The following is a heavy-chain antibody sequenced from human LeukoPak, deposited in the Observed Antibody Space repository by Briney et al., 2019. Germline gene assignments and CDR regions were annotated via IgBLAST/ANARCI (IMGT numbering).Heavy chain of an antibody. CDR3: ARESPQGWFDP. V-gene: IGHV4-59*01. Sequence: SETLSLTCVVSGGSFSGYYWGWIRQPPGRGLEWIGYVYYSGSTNYNPSFKSRITISVDTSKNQFSLKLSSVTAADTAVYYCARESPQGWFDPWGQGTLVTVSS. CDR2: VYYSGST. CDR1: GGSFSGYY. J-gene: IGHJ5*02.